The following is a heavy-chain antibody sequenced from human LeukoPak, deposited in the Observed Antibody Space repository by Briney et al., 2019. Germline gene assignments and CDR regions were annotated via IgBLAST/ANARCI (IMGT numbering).Heavy chain of an antibody. J-gene: IGHJ5*02. CDR3: ARAIAVAGTGEFMFDP. D-gene: IGHD6-19*01. Sequence: PGGSLRLSCAASGFTFSSYSMNWFRQAPGKGLEWVSSISSSSSYIYYADSVKGRFTISRENAKNSLYLQMNSLRAEDTAVYYCARAIAVAGTGEFMFDPWGQGTLVTVSS. CDR2: ISSSSSYI. CDR1: GFTFSSYS. V-gene: IGHV3-21*01.